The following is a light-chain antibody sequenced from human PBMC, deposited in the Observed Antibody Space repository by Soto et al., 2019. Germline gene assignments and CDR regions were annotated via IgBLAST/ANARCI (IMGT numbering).Light chain of an antibody. V-gene: IGKV3-15*01. Sequence: EIVMTQSPATLSVSPGERATLSCRASQSVSSNLAWYQQKPGQAPRLLIYGASTRATGIPARFSGSGSGTEFTLTISSLQSEDFPVYYCQQYNNSPQTFRQGTKVEIK. CDR3: QQYNNSPQT. CDR2: GAS. CDR1: QSVSSN. J-gene: IGKJ1*01.